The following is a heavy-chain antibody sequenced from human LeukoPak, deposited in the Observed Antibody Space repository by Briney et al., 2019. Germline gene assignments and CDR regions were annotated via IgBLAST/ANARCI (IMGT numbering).Heavy chain of an antibody. Sequence: GGSLRLSCAASGFTFSSYWMSWVRQAPGKGLEWVANIKQDGSEKYYVDSVKGRFTISRDNAKNSLYLQMNSLRAEDTAVYYCARGVSDYDSSGYYSCYFDYWGQGTLVTVSS. CDR2: IKQDGSEK. V-gene: IGHV3-7*01. J-gene: IGHJ4*02. D-gene: IGHD3-22*01. CDR1: GFTFSSYW. CDR3: ARGVSDYDSSGYYSCYFDY.